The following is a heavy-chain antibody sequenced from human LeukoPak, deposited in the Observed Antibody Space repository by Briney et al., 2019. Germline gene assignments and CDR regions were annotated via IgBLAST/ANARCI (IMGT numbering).Heavy chain of an antibody. V-gene: IGHV3-23*01. J-gene: IGHJ4*02. D-gene: IGHD6-13*01. Sequence: GGSLRLSCAASGFTFSSYAMSWVRQAPGKGLEWVSSISGSGGSTYYADSVKGRFTISRDNSKNTLYLQMNSLRAEDTAVYYCANRNAPGIAGYWGQGTLVTVCS. CDR1: GFTFSSYA. CDR2: ISGSGGST. CDR3: ANRNAPGIAGY.